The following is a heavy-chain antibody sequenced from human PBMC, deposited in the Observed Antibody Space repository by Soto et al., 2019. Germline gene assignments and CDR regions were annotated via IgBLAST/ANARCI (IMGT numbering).Heavy chain of an antibody. Sequence: SQTLSLPCAISGDRVSSNSAAWNWIRQSPSRGLEWLGRTYYRSKWYNDYAVSVKSRITINPDTSKNQFSLQLNSVTPEDTAVYYCARDLYYGSGSYYNGGGVDPWGQGTLVTVSS. V-gene: IGHV6-1*01. CDR1: GDRVSSNSAA. J-gene: IGHJ5*02. CDR3: ARDLYYGSGSYYNGGGVDP. CDR2: TYYRSKWYN. D-gene: IGHD3-10*01.